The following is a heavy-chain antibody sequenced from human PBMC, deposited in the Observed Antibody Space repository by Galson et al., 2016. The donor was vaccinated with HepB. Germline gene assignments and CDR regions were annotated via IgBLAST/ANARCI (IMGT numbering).Heavy chain of an antibody. J-gene: IGHJ3*01. Sequence: SLRLSCAASGFNVSNNYMTWVRQAPGRGLEWVSVIYFSGSSYYADSVKGRFTISRDNSKNTLYLQMNSLRAEDTAVYFCARHCGGGDCYSGAFDVWGQGTMVTVSS. V-gene: IGHV3-53*01. CDR2: IYFSGSS. CDR1: GFNVSNNY. D-gene: IGHD2-15*01. CDR3: ARHCGGGDCYSGAFDV.